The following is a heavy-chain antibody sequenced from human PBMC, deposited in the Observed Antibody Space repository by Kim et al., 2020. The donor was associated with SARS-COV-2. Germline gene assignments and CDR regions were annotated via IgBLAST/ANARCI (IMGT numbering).Heavy chain of an antibody. CDR3: ARVPSRDLLWFGELFDY. Sequence: ASVKVSCKASGYTFTSYDINWVRQATGQGLEWMGWMNPNSGNTGYAQKFQGRVTMTRNTSISTAYMELSSLRSEDTAVYYCARVPSRDLLWFGELFDYWGQGTLVTVSS. CDR2: MNPNSGNT. CDR1: GYTFTSYD. V-gene: IGHV1-8*01. D-gene: IGHD3-10*01. J-gene: IGHJ4*02.